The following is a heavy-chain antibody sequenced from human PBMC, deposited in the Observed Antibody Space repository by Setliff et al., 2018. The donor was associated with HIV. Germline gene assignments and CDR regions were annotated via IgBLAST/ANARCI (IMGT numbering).Heavy chain of an antibody. CDR2: ISSSGSYI. CDR1: GFTFSSYS. V-gene: IGHV3-21*06. CDR3: TKGHYTTSG. Sequence: LRLSCAASGFTFSSYSMNWVRQAPGKGLEWVSSISSSGSYIYYADSVKGRFSISRDNAKNSLYLQMNGLRVEDTAVYYCTKGHYTTSGWGQGTLVTVSS. J-gene: IGHJ4*02. D-gene: IGHD2-2*02.